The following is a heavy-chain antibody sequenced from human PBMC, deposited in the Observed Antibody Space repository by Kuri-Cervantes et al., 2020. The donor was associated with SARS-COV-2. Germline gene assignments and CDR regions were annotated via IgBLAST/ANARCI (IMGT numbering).Heavy chain of an antibody. CDR1: GFTVSSNY. CDR2: IYSGGGT. CDR3: ARRESWKGDFDI. Sequence: GESLKISCAASGFTVSSNYMSWVRQAPGKGLEWVSVIYSGGGTYYADSVKGRFTISRDNYENTLYLQMNSLRAEDTAVYYCARRESWKGDFDIWGQGTMVTVSS. D-gene: IGHD1-1*01. J-gene: IGHJ3*02. V-gene: IGHV3-53*01.